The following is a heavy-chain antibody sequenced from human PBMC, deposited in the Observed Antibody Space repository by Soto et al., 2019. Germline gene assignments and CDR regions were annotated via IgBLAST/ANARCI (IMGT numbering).Heavy chain of an antibody. V-gene: IGHV1-2*02. D-gene: IGHD6-13*01. Sequence: GASVKVSCKASGYTFTGYYMHCVRQAPGQGPEWMGWINPNSGDTNYAQKFQGRVTMTRDTSISTAYMELSSLRSDDTAVYYCARQKFSSSWFFDYWGQGTLVTVSS. CDR3: ARQKFSSSWFFDY. J-gene: IGHJ4*02. CDR1: GYTFTGYY. CDR2: INPNSGDT.